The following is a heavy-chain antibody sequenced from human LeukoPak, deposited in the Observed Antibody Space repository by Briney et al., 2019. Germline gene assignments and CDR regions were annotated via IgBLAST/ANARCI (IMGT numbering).Heavy chain of an antibody. V-gene: IGHV1-18*01. CDR1: GYTFTSYG. CDR3: ARESYYYDSSGYRRMAAFDI. J-gene: IGHJ3*02. Sequence: ASVKVSCKASGYTFTSYGIRWVRQAPGQGLEWMGWISAYNGNTNYAQKLQGRVTMTTDTSTSTAYMELRSLRSDDTAVYYCARESYYYDSSGYRRMAAFDIWGQGTMVTVSS. D-gene: IGHD3-22*01. CDR2: ISAYNGNT.